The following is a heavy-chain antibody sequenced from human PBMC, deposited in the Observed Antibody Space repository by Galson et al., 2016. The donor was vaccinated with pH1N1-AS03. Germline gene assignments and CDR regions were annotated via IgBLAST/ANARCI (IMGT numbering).Heavy chain of an antibody. CDR1: GFTFNNYG. V-gene: IGHV3-48*03. CDR3: AVVVCGGDCYPLRGYFDL. Sequence: SLRLSCAASGFTFNNYGVNWVRQAPGKGLEWLAYISGSGNTIFYADSVEGRFTISRDNAKDSVFLHMRTLKAEDTAVYYYAVVVCGGDCYPLRGYFDLWGRGTVATVSS. D-gene: IGHD2-21*01. J-gene: IGHJ2*01. CDR2: ISGSGNTI.